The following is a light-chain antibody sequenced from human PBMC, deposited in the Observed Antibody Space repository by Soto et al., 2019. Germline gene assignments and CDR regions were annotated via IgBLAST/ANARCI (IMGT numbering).Light chain of an antibody. CDR2: GAS. V-gene: IGKV3-20*01. Sequence: EIVMTQSPGTLSLSPGERAALSCRASHSLSSSSLAWYQQKSGQAPRLLIYGASNRATGIPDRFSGSGSGTAFTLTISRLEPEDFAVYFCQQYGSSPWTFGQGTKVEIK. CDR1: HSLSSSS. CDR3: QQYGSSPWT. J-gene: IGKJ1*01.